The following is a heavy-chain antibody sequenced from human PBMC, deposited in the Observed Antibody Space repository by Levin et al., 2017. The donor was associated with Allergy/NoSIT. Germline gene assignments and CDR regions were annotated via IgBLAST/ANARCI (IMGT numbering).Heavy chain of an antibody. CDR2: ISGRSENT. V-gene: IGHV3-23*01. CDR3: ATVSPTTVGLADY. CDR1: GFTFSNYA. J-gene: IGHJ4*02. Sequence: GESLKISCAASGFTFSNYAMSWVRQAPGKGLEWVSAISGRSENTYYAGSVKGRFTVSRDDSKNTLSLQMNNLRAEDTDVYYCATVSPTTVGLADYWGQGTLVTVSS. D-gene: IGHD4-23*01.